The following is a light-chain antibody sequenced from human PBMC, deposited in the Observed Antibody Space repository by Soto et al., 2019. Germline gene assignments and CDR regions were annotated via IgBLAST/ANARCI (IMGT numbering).Light chain of an antibody. Sequence: DIQMTQSPSSLSASIGDRVTITCRASQSVSTWLAWYQQKPGKAPKLLISKASSLESGVPSRFSGSGSDTEFTLPISSLQPDDFATYYCQQCDIYPWTFGQGTKVEIK. V-gene: IGKV1-5*03. CDR2: KAS. CDR1: QSVSTW. CDR3: QQCDIYPWT. J-gene: IGKJ1*01.